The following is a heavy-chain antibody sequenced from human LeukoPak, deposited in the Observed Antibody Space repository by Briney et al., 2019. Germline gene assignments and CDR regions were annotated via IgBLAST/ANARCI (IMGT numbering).Heavy chain of an antibody. CDR1: GYTFNDYY. CDR2: INPNSGGT. J-gene: IGHJ5*02. V-gene: IGHV1-2*04. D-gene: IGHD2-2*01. Sequence: ASVKVSCKTSGYTFNDYYIHWVRQAPGQGLEWMGWINPNSGGTNYAQKFQDWVTMTRDTYIGTAYMELSRLRSDDTAVYYCAIDRLVSAANWFDPWGQGTLVTVSS. CDR3: AIDRLVSAANWFDP.